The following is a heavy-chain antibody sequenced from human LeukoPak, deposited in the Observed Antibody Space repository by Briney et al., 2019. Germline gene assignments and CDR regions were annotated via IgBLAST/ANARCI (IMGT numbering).Heavy chain of an antibody. Sequence: SSETLSLTCTVSGGSISSSSYYWGWIRQPPGKGLEWIGSIYYSGSTNYNPSLKSRITISADTSKNQFSLKLSSVTAADTAVYYCARKQYLPHNWFDPWGQGTLVTASS. V-gene: IGHV4-39*07. CDR3: ARKQYLPHNWFDP. D-gene: IGHD1/OR15-1a*01. J-gene: IGHJ5*02. CDR1: GGSISSSSYY. CDR2: IYYSGST.